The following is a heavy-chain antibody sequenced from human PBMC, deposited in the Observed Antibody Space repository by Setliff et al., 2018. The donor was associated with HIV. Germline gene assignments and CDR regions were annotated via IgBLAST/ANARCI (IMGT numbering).Heavy chain of an antibody. D-gene: IGHD3-3*01. V-gene: IGHV3-15*01. CDR2: IKDKANGGAI. J-gene: IGHJ4*02. CDR1: GLGFTTAW. Sequence: GGSLRLSCAATGLGFTTAWMSWVRQVPGKGLEWVGRIKDKANGGAIDYAAPLKGRFTISRDDSESMLYLEMNSLKTEDTGIYYCTTRESLLYGAVLPDYWGQGTLVTVSS. CDR3: TTRESLLYGAVLPDY.